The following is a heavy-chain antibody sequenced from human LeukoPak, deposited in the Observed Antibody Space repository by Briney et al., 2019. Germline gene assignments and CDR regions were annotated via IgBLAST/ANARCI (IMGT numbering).Heavy chain of an antibody. CDR3: ARDRDDYSNYVVSDY. V-gene: IGHV1-69*05. CDR2: IIPIFGTA. D-gene: IGHD4-11*01. CDR1: GGTFSSYA. J-gene: IGHJ4*02. Sequence: SVKVSCKASGGTFSSYAISWVRQAPGQGLEWMGRIIPIFGTANYAQKFQGRVTITTDESTSTAYMELSSLRSEDTAVYYCARDRDDYSNYVVSDYWDQGTLVTVSS.